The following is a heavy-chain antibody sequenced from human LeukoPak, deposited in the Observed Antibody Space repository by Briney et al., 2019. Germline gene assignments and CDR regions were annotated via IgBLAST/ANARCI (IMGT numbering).Heavy chain of an antibody. CDR1: GGSFSGYY. V-gene: IGHV4-34*01. CDR2: INHSGST. CDR3: ARTHSLEYCSSTSCLPGGWFDP. Sequence: SSETLSLTCAVYGGSFSGYYWSWIRQPPGKGLEWIGEINHSGSTNYNPPLKSRVTISVDTSKNQFSLKLSSVTAADTAVYYCARTHSLEYCSSTSCLPGGWFDPWGQGTLVIVSS. J-gene: IGHJ5*02. D-gene: IGHD2-2*01.